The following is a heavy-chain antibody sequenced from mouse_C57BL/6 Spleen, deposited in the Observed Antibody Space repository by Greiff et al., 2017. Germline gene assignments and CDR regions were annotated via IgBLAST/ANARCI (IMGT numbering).Heavy chain of an antibody. CDR3: AKLYWFAY. Sequence: VQVVESGGGLVKPGGSLKLSCAASGFTFSSYAMSWVRQTPEKRLEWVATISDGGSYTYYPDNVKGRFTISRDNAKNNLYLQMSHLKSEDTAMYYCAKLYWFAYWGQGTLVTVSA. D-gene: IGHD2-12*01. CDR2: ISDGGSYT. CDR1: GFTFSSYA. V-gene: IGHV5-4*01. J-gene: IGHJ3*01.